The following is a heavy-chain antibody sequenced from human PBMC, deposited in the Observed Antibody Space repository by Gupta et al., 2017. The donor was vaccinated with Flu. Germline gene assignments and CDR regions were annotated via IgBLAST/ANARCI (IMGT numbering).Heavy chain of an antibody. CDR3: ARKGDGFDL. V-gene: IGHV1-18*01. CDR2: IIFHSGIT. J-gene: IGHJ4*02. D-gene: IGHD2-21*02. CDR1: FTSYG. Sequence: FTSYGITWVRQAPGQGLELLGWIIFHSGITAYAQNFQGRFTMTTDTSTSTAYMELASLRSDDTAVYYCARKGDGFDLWGLGTLVTGSS.